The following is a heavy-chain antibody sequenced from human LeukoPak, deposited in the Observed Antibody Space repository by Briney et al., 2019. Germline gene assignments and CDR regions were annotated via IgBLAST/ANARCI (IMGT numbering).Heavy chain of an antibody. CDR1: GGTFSSYA. CDR3: ARDRMAYSGYDDAFDI. Sequence: GSSVKVSCKASGGTFSSYAISWVRQAPGQGLEWMGGIIPIFGTANYAQKFQGRVTITTDESTSTAYMELSSLRAEDTAVYYCARDRMAYSGYDDAFDIWGQGTMVTVSS. J-gene: IGHJ3*02. CDR2: IIPIFGTA. V-gene: IGHV1-69*05. D-gene: IGHD5-12*01.